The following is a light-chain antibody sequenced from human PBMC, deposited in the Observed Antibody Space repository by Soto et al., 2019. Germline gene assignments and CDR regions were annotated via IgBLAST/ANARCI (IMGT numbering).Light chain of an antibody. CDR2: DAS. CDR3: QQYGSSPAT. V-gene: IGKV3-20*01. Sequence: EIVLTQSPATLSLSPGERATLSCTASQSVSSYLAWYQQKPGQAPRLLIYDASSRATGVPARFSGSGSGTDFTLTISRLEPEDFAVYYCQQYGSSPATFGGGTKVDIK. CDR1: QSVSSY. J-gene: IGKJ4*01.